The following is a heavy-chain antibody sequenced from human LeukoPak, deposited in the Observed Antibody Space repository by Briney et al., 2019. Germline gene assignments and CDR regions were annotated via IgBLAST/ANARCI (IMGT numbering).Heavy chain of an antibody. CDR3: ARDAKYYYGSRTFFFYEH. CDR2: IYYSGST. D-gene: IGHD3-10*01. Sequence: SETLSLTCTISGGSISSSSYYWGWIRQPPGKGLEWIGSIYYSGSTYYNPSLKSRVTISVDTSKNQFSLKLSSVTAADTAIYYCARDAKYYYGSRTFFFYEHWGQGTLLTVSS. J-gene: IGHJ4*02. V-gene: IGHV4-39*07. CDR1: GGSISSSSYY.